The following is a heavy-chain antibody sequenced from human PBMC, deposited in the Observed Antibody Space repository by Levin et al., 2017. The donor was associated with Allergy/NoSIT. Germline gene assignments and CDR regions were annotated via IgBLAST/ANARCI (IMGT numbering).Heavy chain of an antibody. J-gene: IGHJ4*02. V-gene: IGHV3-30*03. CDR3: VGSVFWTVGDYESY. D-gene: IGHD4-17*01. Sequence: GGSLRLSCAASGFTFSSYGMHWVRQAPGKGLEWVAVISYDGSNKYYADSVKGRFTISRDNSKNTLYLQMNSLRAEDTAVYYCVGSVFWTVGDYESYWGQGTLVTVSS. CDR2: ISYDGSNK. CDR1: GFTFSSYG.